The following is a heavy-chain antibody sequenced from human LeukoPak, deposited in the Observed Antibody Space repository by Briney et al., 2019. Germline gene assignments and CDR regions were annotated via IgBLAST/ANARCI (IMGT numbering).Heavy chain of an antibody. CDR1: GGSISTYY. V-gene: IGHV4-59*01. Sequence: SETLSLTCTVSGGSISTYYWSWIRQPPGKGLEWIGYIYYSGSTNYNPSLKSRVTISVDTSKNQFSLKLSSVTAADTAVYYCAGRSRSGWYYDYWGQGTLVTVSS. CDR3: AGRSRSGWYYDY. J-gene: IGHJ4*02. CDR2: IYYSGST. D-gene: IGHD6-19*01.